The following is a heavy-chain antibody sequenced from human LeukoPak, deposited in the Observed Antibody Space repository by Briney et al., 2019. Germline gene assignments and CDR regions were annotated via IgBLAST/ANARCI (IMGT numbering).Heavy chain of an antibody. CDR2: ISTDGSYK. Sequence: GKSLRLSCAVSGFTFSSSPFHWVRQAPGKGLEWVAAISTDGSYKYHGDSVKGRFTISRDNPMNTLYLQMSGLRPDDTAVYYCARSLIPGRWYFDLWGRGTLVTVSS. V-gene: IGHV3-30*04. J-gene: IGHJ2*01. CDR3: ARSLIPGRWYFDL. CDR1: GFTFSSSP. D-gene: IGHD3-16*01.